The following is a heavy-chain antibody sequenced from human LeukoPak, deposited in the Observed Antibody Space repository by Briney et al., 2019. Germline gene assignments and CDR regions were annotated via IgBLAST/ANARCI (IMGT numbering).Heavy chain of an antibody. D-gene: IGHD3-22*01. CDR2: INAGNGNT. CDR3: ARDYYDSSGYYVHDY. V-gene: IGHV1-3*01. CDR1: GYTFTSYA. Sequence: ASVKVSCKASGYTFTSYAMHWVRQAPGQRLEWMGWINAGNGNTKYSQKFQGRVTITRDTSASTAYMELSSLRPEDTAVYYCARDYYDSSGYYVHDYWGQGTLVTVSS. J-gene: IGHJ4*02.